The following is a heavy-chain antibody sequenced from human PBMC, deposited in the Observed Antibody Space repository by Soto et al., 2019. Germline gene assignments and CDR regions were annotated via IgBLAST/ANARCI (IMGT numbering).Heavy chain of an antibody. J-gene: IGHJ6*01. Sequence: GESLKISYMCSGGRFSRYWIGWVRQIPGKGLEWMGIIYPGDSDTRYSPSFQGQVTISADKSISTAYLQWSSLKASDTAMYYCARRGGDVDTARVMGMDVWGPGTTVTVAS. CDR2: IYPGDSDT. CDR1: GGRFSRYW. D-gene: IGHD5-18*01. CDR3: ARRGGDVDTARVMGMDV. V-gene: IGHV5-51*01.